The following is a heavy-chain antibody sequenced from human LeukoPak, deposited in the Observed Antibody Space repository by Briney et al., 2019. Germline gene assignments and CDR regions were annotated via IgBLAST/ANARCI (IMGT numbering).Heavy chain of an antibody. J-gene: IGHJ6*02. CDR1: GGSINSNY. D-gene: IGHD1-26*01. CDR3: ARCRGDYYYGMDV. V-gene: IGHV4-59*01. Sequence: SETLSLTCTVSGGSINSNYLSWIRQPPGKGLEWFGYISNSGSSNYNPSLKSRVVMSVDTSKTQFSLKLTSVTAADTAVYYCARCRGDYYYGMDVWGQGTTVTVSS. CDR2: ISNSGSS.